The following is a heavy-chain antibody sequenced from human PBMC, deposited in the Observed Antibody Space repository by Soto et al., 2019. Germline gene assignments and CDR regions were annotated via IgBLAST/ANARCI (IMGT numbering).Heavy chain of an antibody. CDR2: ISANDDNS. Sequence: EVQLLESGGGLVQPGGSLRLSCAASGFTFSTSAMSWVRQAPGKGLEWVSGISANDDNSYYADSVKGRFVISRDISKSTLSLQLNSLRADDTAVYYCAKDARGGWFDPWGQGTLVTVSS. CDR1: GFTFSTSA. D-gene: IGHD3-10*01. CDR3: AKDARGGWFDP. V-gene: IGHV3-23*01. J-gene: IGHJ5*02.